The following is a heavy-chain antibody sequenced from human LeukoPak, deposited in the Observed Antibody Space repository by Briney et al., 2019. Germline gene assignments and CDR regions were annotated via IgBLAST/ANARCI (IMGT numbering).Heavy chain of an antibody. V-gene: IGHV1-2*06. Sequence: ASVKVSCKGSGFTFTDSYMHWVRQAPGQGLEWMGRINPNSGRTNSAQRFQGRVTMTTDTSVSTAYMELTRLRSDDTAVYYCARSDVLCSTTACYTIDSWGQGTLVTVSS. D-gene: IGHD2-2*02. J-gene: IGHJ4*02. CDR2: INPNSGRT. CDR3: ARSDVLCSTTACYTIDS. CDR1: GFTFTDSY.